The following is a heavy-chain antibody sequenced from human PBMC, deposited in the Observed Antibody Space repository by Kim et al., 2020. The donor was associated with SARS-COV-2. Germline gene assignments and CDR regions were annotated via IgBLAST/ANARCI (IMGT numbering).Heavy chain of an antibody. CDR1: GGSFSGYY. Sequence: SETLSLTCAVYGGSFSGYYWSWIRQPPGKGLEWIGEINHSGSTNYNPSLKSRVTISVDTSKNQFSLKLSSVTAADTAVYYCAREGTRGSYWYYFDYWGQG. J-gene: IGHJ4*02. CDR2: INHSGST. D-gene: IGHD1-26*01. CDR3: AREGTRGSYWYYFDY. V-gene: IGHV4-34*01.